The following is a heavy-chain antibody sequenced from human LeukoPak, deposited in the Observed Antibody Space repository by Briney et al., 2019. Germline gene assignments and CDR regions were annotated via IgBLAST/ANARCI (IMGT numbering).Heavy chain of an antibody. V-gene: IGHV3-7*03. CDR2: IKHNGKLN. CDR1: GFTLSSYW. J-gene: IGHJ6*02. Sequence: GGSLRLSSAVSGFTLSSYWMDWDRQAPGRVLEWVASIKHNGKLNNYVDSVKDRFTISRDKAKHSLSLQTANLRAEHTAVYVCALGGCLNVWGQGATVTVSS. D-gene: IGHD3-16*01. CDR3: ALGGCLNV.